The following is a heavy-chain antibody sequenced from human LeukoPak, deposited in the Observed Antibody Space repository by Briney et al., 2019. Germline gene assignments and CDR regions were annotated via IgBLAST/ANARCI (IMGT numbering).Heavy chain of an antibody. CDR1: GYTFSSYS. CDR3: ARDGGLNYDFWSGRSYNWFDP. CDR2: ISSSSSYI. Sequence: GGCLRLSCAASGYTFSSYSMNWVRQAPGKGLEWVSSISSSSSYIYYADSVKGRFTISRDNAKNSLYLQMNSLRAEDTAVYYCARDGGLNYDFWSGRSYNWFDPWGQGTLVTVSS. V-gene: IGHV3-21*01. J-gene: IGHJ5*02. D-gene: IGHD3-3*01.